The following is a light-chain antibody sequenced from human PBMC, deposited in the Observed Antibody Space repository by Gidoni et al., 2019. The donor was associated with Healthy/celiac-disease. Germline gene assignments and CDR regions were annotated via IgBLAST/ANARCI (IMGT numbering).Light chain of an antibody. Sequence: QSALTPPASVSGSPGESITISCTGTSSDVGGYNYFSWYQQHPGKAPKLMIYDVSNRPSGVSNRFSGSKSGNTASLTISGLQAEDEADYYCSSYTSSSTRVFGGGTKLTVL. CDR2: DVS. CDR1: SSDVGGYNY. J-gene: IGLJ3*02. CDR3: SSYTSSSTRV. V-gene: IGLV2-14*01.